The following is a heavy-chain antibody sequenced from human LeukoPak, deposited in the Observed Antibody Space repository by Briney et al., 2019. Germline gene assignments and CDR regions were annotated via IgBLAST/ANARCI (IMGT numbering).Heavy chain of an antibody. Sequence: PGGSLRLSCAASEFTFSNYAMNWVRQAPGKGLEWVSAISGSGGNTFYADSVKGRFTISRDNSKNTLYLQMNSLRAEDTAVYYCAKVVLDIVGATGADYWGQGTLVTVSS. CDR1: EFTFSNYA. CDR3: AKVVLDIVGATGADY. CDR2: ISGSGGNT. D-gene: IGHD1-26*01. V-gene: IGHV3-23*01. J-gene: IGHJ4*02.